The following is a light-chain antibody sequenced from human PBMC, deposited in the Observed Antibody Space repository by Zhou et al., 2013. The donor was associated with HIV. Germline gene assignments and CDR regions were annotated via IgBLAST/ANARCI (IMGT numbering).Light chain of an antibody. V-gene: IGKV3-20*01. CDR2: GGS. Sequence: EIVLTQSPATLSLSPGERATLSCRASESVSSNYLAWYQQKPGQAPRLLIYGGSSRATGIADRFSGSGSGTEFTLSISSLESEDFAVYYCHLYGYSSAFSFGGGTKVEIK. CDR1: ESVSSNY. J-gene: IGKJ4*01. CDR3: HLYGYSSAFS.